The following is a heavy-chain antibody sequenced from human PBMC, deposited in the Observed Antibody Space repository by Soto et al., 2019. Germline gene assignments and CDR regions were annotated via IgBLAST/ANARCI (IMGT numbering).Heavy chain of an antibody. CDR3: ARGEDAFFYYGLAG. J-gene: IGHJ6*02. CDR1: GGSITSSY. CDR2: IYDTGISGYTPST. V-gene: IGHV4-59*01. Sequence: PSWTLSVPCTVSGGSITSSYWSCIPRPPGKGLEWIAYIYDTGISGYTPSTSYNPSLKSRVTMSVDTSKSQFSLKLTSVTAADTAVYYCARGEDAFFYYGLAGWGQGLTGAVSS.